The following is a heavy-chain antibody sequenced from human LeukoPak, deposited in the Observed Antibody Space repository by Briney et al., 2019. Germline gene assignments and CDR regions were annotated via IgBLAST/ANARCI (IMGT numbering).Heavy chain of an antibody. V-gene: IGHV3-30*02. CDR2: IHFDGSTK. CDR1: GFTFSSYG. CDR3: AKDQCTRTSCDGYPGY. D-gene: IGHD2-2*01. J-gene: IGHJ4*02. Sequence: PGGSLRLSCAASGFTFSSYGMHWVRQAPGKGLEWVAFIHFDGSTKYSGDSAKGRFTISRDNSKNTLYLQMNSLRPEDTAVYYCAKDQCTRTSCDGYPGYWGQGSLVTVSS.